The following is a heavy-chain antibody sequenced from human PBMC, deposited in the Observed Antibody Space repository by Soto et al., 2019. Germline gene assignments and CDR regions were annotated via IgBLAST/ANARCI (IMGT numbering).Heavy chain of an antibody. J-gene: IGHJ5*02. CDR2: IYYSGST. CDR1: GGSISSYY. CDR3: ARDRNYGSGSSRGYNWFDP. V-gene: IGHV4-59*01. Sequence: SETLSLTCTVSGGSISSYYWSWIRQPPGKGLEWIGCIYYSGSTNYNPSLKSRVTISVDTSKNQFSLKLSSVTAADTAVYYCARDRNYGSGSSRGYNWFDPWGQGTLVTVSS. D-gene: IGHD3-10*01.